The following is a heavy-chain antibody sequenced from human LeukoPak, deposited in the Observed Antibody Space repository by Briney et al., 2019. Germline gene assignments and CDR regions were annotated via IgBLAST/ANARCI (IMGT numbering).Heavy chain of an antibody. CDR3: AAFLEWLLYDPWFDY. CDR2: IKSKTNGGTT. J-gene: IGHJ4*02. CDR1: GFTFSNAW. V-gene: IGHV3-15*01. D-gene: IGHD3-3*01. Sequence: GFLRLSCAASGFTFSNAWMSWVRQAPGKGLEWVGRIKSKTNGGTTDYAAPVKGRFTISRGDSKNTLYLQMNSLKTEDTAVYYCAAFLEWLLYDPWFDYWGQGTLVTVSS.